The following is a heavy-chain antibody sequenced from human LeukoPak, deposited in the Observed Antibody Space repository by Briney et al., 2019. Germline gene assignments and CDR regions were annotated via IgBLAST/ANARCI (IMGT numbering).Heavy chain of an antibody. Sequence: PGGSLRLSCAASGFTFSSYGMHWVRQAPGKGLEWEAVISYDGSNKYYADSVKGRFTISRDNSKNTLYLQMNSLRAEDTAVYYCAKVSQHSIAVAGSFDYWGQGTLVTVSS. D-gene: IGHD6-19*01. CDR3: AKVSQHSIAVAGSFDY. V-gene: IGHV3-30*18. J-gene: IGHJ4*02. CDR1: GFTFSSYG. CDR2: ISYDGSNK.